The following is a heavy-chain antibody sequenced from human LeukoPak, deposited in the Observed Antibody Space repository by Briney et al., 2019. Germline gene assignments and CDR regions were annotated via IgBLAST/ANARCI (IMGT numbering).Heavy chain of an antibody. J-gene: IGHJ2*01. CDR2: ISGSGGST. D-gene: IGHD3-10*01. CDR3: AKDERRGSGSYYLYWYFDL. Sequence: GGSLRLSCAASGFTFDDYGMSWVRQTPGKGLEWVSAISGSGGSTYYADSVKGRFTISRDNSKNTLYLQMNSLRAEDTAVYYCAKDERRGSGSYYLYWYFDLWGRGTLVTVSS. CDR1: GFTFDDYG. V-gene: IGHV3-23*01.